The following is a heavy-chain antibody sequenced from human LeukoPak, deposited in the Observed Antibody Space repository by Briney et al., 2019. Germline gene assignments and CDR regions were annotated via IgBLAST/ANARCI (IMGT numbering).Heavy chain of an antibody. CDR2: IKQDGSEK. J-gene: IGHJ6*04. Sequence: GGSLRLSCAASGFTFSSYWMSWVRQAPGKGLEWLANIKQDGSEKYYVDSVKGRFPISRDNAKNSLYLQMNSLRAEDTAVYYCARDGTDILTGYYFGMDVWGKGTTVTVSS. D-gene: IGHD3-9*01. CDR1: GFTFSSYW. V-gene: IGHV3-7*03. CDR3: ARDGTDILTGYYFGMDV.